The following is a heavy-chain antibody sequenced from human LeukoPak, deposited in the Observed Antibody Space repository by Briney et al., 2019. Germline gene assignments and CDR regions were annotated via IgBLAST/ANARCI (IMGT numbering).Heavy chain of an antibody. CDR3: ARGYYYDSSGYPSNWFDP. CDR2: ISLTGLT. Sequence: SETLSLTCGVSGGSISNTNWWSWVRQPPGQGLEWIGEISLTGLTHYNPSLESRVTVSLDKSKNQLSLNLTSVTAADTAVYYCARGYYYDSSGYPSNWFDPWGQGTLVTVSS. CDR1: GGSISNTNW. D-gene: IGHD3-22*01. V-gene: IGHV4-4*02. J-gene: IGHJ5*02.